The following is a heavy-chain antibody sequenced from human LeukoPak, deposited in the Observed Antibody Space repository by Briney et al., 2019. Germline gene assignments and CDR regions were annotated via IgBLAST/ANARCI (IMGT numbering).Heavy chain of an antibody. D-gene: IGHD3-10*01. CDR3: ARHASGYCGSGSSPPFDY. CDR2: IYHSGST. J-gene: IGHJ4*02. CDR1: GYSISSGYY. V-gene: IGHV4-38-2*01. Sequence: SETLSLTCAVSGYSISSGYYWGWIRQPPGKGLGWIGSIYHSGSTYYNPSLKSRVTISVDTSKNQFSLKLSSVTAADTAVYYCARHASGYCGSGSSPPFDYWGQGTLVTVSS.